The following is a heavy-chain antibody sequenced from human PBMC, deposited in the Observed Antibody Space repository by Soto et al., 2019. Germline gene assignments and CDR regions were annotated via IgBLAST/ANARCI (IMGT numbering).Heavy chain of an antibody. CDR1: GFTFSGSA. Sequence: GGSLRLSCAASGFTFSGSAMHWVRQASGKGLEWVGHIRNKANNCATAYAVSVKGRFTISRDDSRNTAYLQMNSLKTEDTAVYYCARGVYDFWSGHPKGLDYWGQGTVVTVSS. V-gene: IGHV3-73*01. D-gene: IGHD3-3*01. CDR3: ARGVYDFWSGHPKGLDY. CDR2: IRNKANNCAT. J-gene: IGHJ4*02.